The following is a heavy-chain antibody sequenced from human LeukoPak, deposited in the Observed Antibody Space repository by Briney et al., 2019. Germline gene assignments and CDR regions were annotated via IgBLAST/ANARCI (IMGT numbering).Heavy chain of an antibody. D-gene: IGHD6-19*01. CDR1: GFTFGLFC. V-gene: IGHV3-30*03. J-gene: IGHJ4*02. CDR3: ARGMGPDSGYFDY. Sequence: GGSLRLSCVASGFTFGLFCIHWVRQTPGRGPEWVALISYDGSEKYYADSVKGRVTISSYNSKDTLLLQLSSLRPDDTAVYYCARGMGPDSGYFDYWGQGTLVTVSS. CDR2: ISYDGSEK.